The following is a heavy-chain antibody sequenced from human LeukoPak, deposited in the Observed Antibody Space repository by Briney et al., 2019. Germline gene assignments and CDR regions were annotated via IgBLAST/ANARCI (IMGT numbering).Heavy chain of an antibody. J-gene: IGHJ4*02. CDR1: GYTFTGYF. D-gene: IGHD6-13*01. CDR2: INTNTGNP. CDR3: ARGGSSWYPAMVYYFDY. V-gene: IGHV7-4-1*02. Sequence: ASVKVSCKASGYTFTGYFIHWVRQAPGQGLEWMGWINTNTGNPTYAQGFTGRFVFSLDTSVSTAYLQISSLKAEDTAVYYCARGGSSWYPAMVYYFDYWGQGTLVTVSS.